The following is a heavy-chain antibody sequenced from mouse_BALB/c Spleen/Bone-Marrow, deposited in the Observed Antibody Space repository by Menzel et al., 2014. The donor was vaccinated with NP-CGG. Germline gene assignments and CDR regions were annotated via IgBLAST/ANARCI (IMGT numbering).Heavy chain of an antibody. J-gene: IGHJ1*01. CDR2: ISSDSDTI. V-gene: IGHV5-17*02. CDR3: TRDHDYDWYFDV. Sequence: EVQLVESGGGLVQPGGSRKLSCTAPGFTFSSFGMHWVRQAPEKGLEWVAYISSDSDTIYYADTVKGRFTISRDNPKNTLFLQMTSLRSEDTAMYYCTRDHDYDWYFDVWGAGTTVTVSS. D-gene: IGHD2-4*01. CDR1: GFTFSSFG.